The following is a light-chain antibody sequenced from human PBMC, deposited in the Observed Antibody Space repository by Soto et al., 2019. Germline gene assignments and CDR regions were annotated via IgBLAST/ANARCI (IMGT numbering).Light chain of an antibody. CDR2: EVS. CDR3: SSYAGSNNL. J-gene: IGLJ2*01. CDR1: SSDVGGYNY. Sequence: QSALTQPPSASGSHGQSVAISCTGTSSDVGGYNYVSWYQQHPGKAPKLMIYEVSKRPSGVPDRFSGSKSGNTASLTVSGLQAEDEAEYYCSSYAGSNNLFGGGTKLTVL. V-gene: IGLV2-8*01.